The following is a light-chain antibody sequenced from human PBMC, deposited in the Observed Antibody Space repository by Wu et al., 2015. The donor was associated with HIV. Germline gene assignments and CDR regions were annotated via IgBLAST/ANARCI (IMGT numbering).Light chain of an antibody. CDR1: QSVSYNY. V-gene: IGKV3-20*01. CDR3: QQYASSIT. Sequence: EIVLTQSPGTLSLSPGDRATLSCRASQSVSYNYFAWFQQKPGQPPRLLIYGASSRATGIPDRFSGSGSGTDFSLTISRLEPEDFAVYYCQQYASSITFGQGTRLEIK. J-gene: IGKJ5*01. CDR2: GAS.